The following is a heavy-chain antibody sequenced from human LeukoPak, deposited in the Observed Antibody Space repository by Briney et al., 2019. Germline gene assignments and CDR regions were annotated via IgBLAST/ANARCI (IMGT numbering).Heavy chain of an antibody. CDR1: GGSISSYY. CDR3: ARTTEAHSWRTRYYDYYMDV. J-gene: IGHJ6*03. Sequence: SETLSLTCTVSGGSISSYYWSWIRQPPGKGVEWVGDIYYSGSTNYNPSLKRRVTISVETSKKQISLKLSSVTAADTAVYYCARTTEAHSWRTRYYDYYMDVWGKGTTVTVSS. D-gene: IGHD6-13*01. V-gene: IGHV4-59*01. CDR2: IYYSGST.